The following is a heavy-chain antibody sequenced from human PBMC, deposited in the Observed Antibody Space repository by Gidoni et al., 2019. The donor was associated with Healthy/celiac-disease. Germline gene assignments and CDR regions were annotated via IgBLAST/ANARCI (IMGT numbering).Heavy chain of an antibody. D-gene: IGHD3-10*01. Sequence: QVQLVESGGGVVQSGRSLRLSCAASGFTFSSYGMHWVRQAPGKGLEWVAVISYDGSNKYYADSVKGRFTISRDNSKNTLYLQMNSLRAEDTAVYYCAKDMVRGVIGFGYFDYWGQGTLVTVSS. CDR2: ISYDGSNK. J-gene: IGHJ4*02. CDR3: AKDMVRGVIGFGYFDY. V-gene: IGHV3-30*18. CDR1: GFTFSSYG.